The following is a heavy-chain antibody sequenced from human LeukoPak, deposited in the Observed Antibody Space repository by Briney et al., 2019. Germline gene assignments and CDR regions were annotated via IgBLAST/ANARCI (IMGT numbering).Heavy chain of an antibody. CDR3: ARDRYSYGLFDY. J-gene: IGHJ4*02. CDR1: GGSISSYY. V-gene: IGHV4-59*01. CDR2: ISYSGST. D-gene: IGHD5-18*01. Sequence: PSETLSLTCTVSGGSISSYYWSWIRQPPGKGLEWIGYISYSGSTNYNPSLKSRVTISVDTSKNQFSLKLSSVTAADTAVYYCARDRYSYGLFDYWGQGTLVPVSS.